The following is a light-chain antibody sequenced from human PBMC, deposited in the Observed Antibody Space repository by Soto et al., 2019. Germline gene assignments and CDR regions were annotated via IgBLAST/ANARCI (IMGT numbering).Light chain of an antibody. CDR2: GAS. J-gene: IGKJ5*01. CDR1: QNVLSN. V-gene: IGKV3-15*01. CDR3: QQYNNWPIT. Sequence: EIVLTQSPATLSLSPGERATLSCRASQNVLSNLAWYQQKPGQAPRLLIYGASTRATGISARFSGSGSGTEFTLTVSSLQSEDFAVYYCQQYNNWPITFGQGTRLEIK.